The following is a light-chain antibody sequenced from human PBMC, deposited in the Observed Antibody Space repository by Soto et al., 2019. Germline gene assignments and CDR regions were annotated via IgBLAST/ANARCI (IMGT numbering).Light chain of an antibody. Sequence: TQSPSTLSFCTGERATLSLRASQSVSSSYLAWYQQKPGQAPRLLIFDASYRASGIPGRFSCSGSVTDFTLTITSLEPEDFAVYYCQQRSSWPATFGPGTKVDIK. V-gene: IGKV3D-20*02. CDR3: QQRSSWPAT. CDR2: DAS. CDR1: QSVSSSY. J-gene: IGKJ3*01.